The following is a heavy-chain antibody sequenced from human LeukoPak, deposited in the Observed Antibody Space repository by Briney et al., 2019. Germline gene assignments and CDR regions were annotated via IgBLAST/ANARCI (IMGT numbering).Heavy chain of an antibody. D-gene: IGHD4-11*01. CDR1: GFAFSSYA. CDR3: ARGGARLQVVGYMDV. CDR2: ISYDGSNK. Sequence: PGGSLSLSCAASGFAFSSYAMHWVRQAPGKGLEWVAVISYDGSNKYYADSVKGRFTISRDNSKNTLYLQMNSLRAEDTAVYYCARGGARLQVVGYMDVWGKGTTVTVSS. V-gene: IGHV3-30*01. J-gene: IGHJ6*03.